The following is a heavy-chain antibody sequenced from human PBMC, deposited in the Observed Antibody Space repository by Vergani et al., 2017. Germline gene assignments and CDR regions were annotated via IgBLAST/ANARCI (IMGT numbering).Heavy chain of an antibody. Sequence: QVQLQESGPGQVKPSQTLSLTCSVSGDSINGGDYYWGWIRQPAGKGLEWIGRIFTSGSTNYNPSLESRVTISVDTSKNQFSLKLSSVTAADTAVYYCARAVAGIYWYFDLWGRGTLVTVSS. V-gene: IGHV4-61*02. CDR3: ARAVAGIYWYFDL. D-gene: IGHD6-19*01. CDR2: IFTSGST. CDR1: GDSINGGDYY. J-gene: IGHJ2*01.